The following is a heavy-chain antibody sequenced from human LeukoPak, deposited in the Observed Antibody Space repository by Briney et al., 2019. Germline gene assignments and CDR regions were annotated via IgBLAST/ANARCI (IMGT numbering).Heavy chain of an antibody. CDR3: AKGVVARIGALDI. J-gene: IGHJ3*02. D-gene: IGHD5-12*01. CDR1: GFTFTNYA. CDR2: FSGSGGRT. V-gene: IGHV3-23*01. Sequence: HPGGSLRLSCAASGFTFTNYAMTWVRQAPGKGLAWVSTFSGSGGRTFYPDSVKGPFTISRDNSKNTLYLQMNGLRAEDTALYYFAKGVVARIGALDIWGQGTMVTVSS.